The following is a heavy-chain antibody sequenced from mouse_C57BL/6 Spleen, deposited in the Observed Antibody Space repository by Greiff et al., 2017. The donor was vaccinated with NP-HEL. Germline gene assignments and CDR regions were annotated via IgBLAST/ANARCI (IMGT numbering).Heavy chain of an antibody. D-gene: IGHD2-3*01. CDR3: ARSDGYLLPGYFDV. Sequence: QVQLQQPGAELVMPGASVKLSCKASGYTFTSYWMHWVKQRPGQGLEWIGEIDPSDSYTNYNQKFKGKSTLTVDKSSSTAYMQLSSLTSEDSAVYYCARSDGYLLPGYFDVWGTGTTVTVSS. V-gene: IGHV1-69*01. CDR1: GYTFTSYW. CDR2: IDPSDSYT. J-gene: IGHJ1*03.